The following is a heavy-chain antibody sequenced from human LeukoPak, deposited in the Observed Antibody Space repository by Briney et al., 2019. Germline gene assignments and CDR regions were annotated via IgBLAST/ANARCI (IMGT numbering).Heavy chain of an antibody. D-gene: IGHD3-10*01. CDR3: AREASLVRGILITRYGLDV. J-gene: IGHJ6*04. CDR2: ISYNENT. V-gene: IGHV4-61*01. Sequence: SETLSLTCTVSGGSVSSGTYYWTWIRQPPGKGLEWIAYISYNENTNYNPSLKSRLTISLDTSSNQFSLRLSSVTAADTAVYYCAREASLVRGILITRYGLDVWGRGTTVTVSS. CDR1: GGSVSSGTYY.